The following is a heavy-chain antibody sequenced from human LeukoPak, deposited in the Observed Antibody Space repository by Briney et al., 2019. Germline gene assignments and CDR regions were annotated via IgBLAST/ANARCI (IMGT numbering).Heavy chain of an antibody. CDR1: GGTFSSYA. D-gene: IGHD2-2*01. J-gene: IGHJ4*02. V-gene: IGHV1-69*05. CDR2: IIPIFGTA. Sequence: GASVKVSCKASGGTFSSYAISWVRQAPGQGLEWMGGIIPIFGTANYAQKFQGRVTITTDESTSTAYMELSSLRSEDTAVYYCARNSLPAAMVSFDYWGQGTLVTVSS. CDR3: ARNSLPAAMVSFDY.